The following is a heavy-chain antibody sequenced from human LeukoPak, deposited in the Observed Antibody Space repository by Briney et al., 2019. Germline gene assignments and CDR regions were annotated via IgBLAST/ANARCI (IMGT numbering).Heavy chain of an antibody. Sequence: GGSLRLSCGASGFTLRNYWMHWVRQAPGKGLVWVSRINSDGTMTNYADSVKGRFTISRDNAKNTLHLQMNSLRAEDTAVYYCARGDKYIAFSPPLQGFDYWGQGTLVTVSS. CDR3: ARGDKYIAFSPPLQGFDY. J-gene: IGHJ4*02. CDR1: GFTLRNYW. V-gene: IGHV3-74*01. D-gene: IGHD3-3*02. CDR2: INSDGTMT.